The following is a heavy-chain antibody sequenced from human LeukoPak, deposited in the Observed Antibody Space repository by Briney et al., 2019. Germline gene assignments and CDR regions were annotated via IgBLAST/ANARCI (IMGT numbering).Heavy chain of an antibody. CDR1: GFTFSSYG. Sequence: GRSLRLSCAASGFTFSSYGMHWVRQAPGKGLEWVALVSYDESNKFYADSVKGRFTVSRDNSKNTLYLQMNSLRAEDTAVYYCVKYEAQAGTVYFDYWGQGTLVTVCS. J-gene: IGHJ4*02. CDR3: VKYEAQAGTVYFDY. D-gene: IGHD6-19*01. CDR2: VSYDESNK. V-gene: IGHV3-30*18.